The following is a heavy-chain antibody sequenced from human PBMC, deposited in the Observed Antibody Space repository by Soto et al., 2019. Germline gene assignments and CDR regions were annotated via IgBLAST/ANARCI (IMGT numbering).Heavy chain of an antibody. Sequence: QLQLQESGSRLVKPSQTLSLTCAVSGGSISSGGYSWSWIRQPPGKGLEWIGYIYHSGSTYYNPSLKSRVTISVDRSKNQFSLKLSSVTAADTAVYYCARANWGGRYFDLWGRGTLVTVSS. D-gene: IGHD7-27*01. CDR3: ARANWGGRYFDL. V-gene: IGHV4-30-2*01. J-gene: IGHJ2*01. CDR1: GGSISSGGYS. CDR2: IYHSGST.